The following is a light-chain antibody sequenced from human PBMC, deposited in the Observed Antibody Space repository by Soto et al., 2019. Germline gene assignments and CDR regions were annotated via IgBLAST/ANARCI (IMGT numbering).Light chain of an antibody. V-gene: IGLV1-44*01. Sequence: QSVLTQPPSASGTPGQRVTISCSGSSSNIGSSTVTWYEQLPGAAPTVLIHSNNQRPSGVPDRFSGSKSGTSASLAISGLQSDDVADYYCATWDDSLKGYVFGTGTKVTVL. CDR3: ATWDDSLKGYV. CDR2: SNN. J-gene: IGLJ1*01. CDR1: SSNIGSST.